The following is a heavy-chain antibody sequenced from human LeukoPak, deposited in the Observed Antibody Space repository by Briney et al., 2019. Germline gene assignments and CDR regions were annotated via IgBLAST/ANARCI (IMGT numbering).Heavy chain of an antibody. V-gene: IGHV3-53*05. D-gene: IGHD3-22*01. CDR2: LYSDGNT. CDR1: GFTVITND. Sequence: GGSLRLSCAASGFTVITNDMTWVRQAPGKGLEWVSVLYSDGNTKYADSVQGRFTISRDNSKNTLYLQMNSLRAEDTAVYYCARGANYYDSSGYSYNFDYWGQGTLVTVSS. J-gene: IGHJ4*02. CDR3: ARGANYYDSSGYSYNFDY.